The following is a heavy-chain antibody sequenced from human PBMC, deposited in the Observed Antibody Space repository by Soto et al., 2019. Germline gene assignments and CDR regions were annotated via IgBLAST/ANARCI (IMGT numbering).Heavy chain of an antibody. CDR3: AKNGQPPYYYYGLDV. Sequence: QGHLVQSEAEVKKPGASVKVSCKASGYTFTRYGISWVRQAPGQGLEWMGWISGYNGDTNYAQKFHDRVSMNIDKSTGTAYMELRSLTSDDTAIYYCAKNGQPPYYYYGLDVWGQGTKVTVSS. V-gene: IGHV1-18*01. CDR1: GYTFTRYG. CDR2: ISGYNGDT. J-gene: IGHJ6*02. D-gene: IGHD2-8*01.